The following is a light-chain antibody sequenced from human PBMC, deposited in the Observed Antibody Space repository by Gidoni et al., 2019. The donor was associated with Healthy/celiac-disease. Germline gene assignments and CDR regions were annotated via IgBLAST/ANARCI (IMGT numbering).Light chain of an antibody. CDR3: QQSYSTPYT. Sequence: DIQMTQSPSSLSASVGDRVTITCRASQSISSSLNWYQQKPGKAPKLLIYAASSLQSGVTSRFRGSGSGTDFTLTISSLQPEDFATYYCQQSYSTPYTFGQGTKLEIK. CDR2: AAS. J-gene: IGKJ2*01. V-gene: IGKV1-39*01. CDR1: QSISSS.